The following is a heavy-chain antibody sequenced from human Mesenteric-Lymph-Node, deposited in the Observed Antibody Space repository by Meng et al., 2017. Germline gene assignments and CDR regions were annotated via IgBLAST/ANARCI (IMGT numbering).Heavy chain of an antibody. J-gene: IGHJ6*02. D-gene: IGHD2-15*01. CDR3: ARDCSGGSCYSNPYYYYGMDV. Sequence: SVKVSCKASGGSFSTDVISWMRQAPGQGLEWMGGIIPLFGTASYAQKFQNRVTITADESTSTAYMELSSLRSEDTAVYYCARDCSGGSCYSNPYYYYGMDVWGQGTTVTVSS. CDR1: GGSFSTDV. V-gene: IGHV1-69*13. CDR2: IIPLFGTA.